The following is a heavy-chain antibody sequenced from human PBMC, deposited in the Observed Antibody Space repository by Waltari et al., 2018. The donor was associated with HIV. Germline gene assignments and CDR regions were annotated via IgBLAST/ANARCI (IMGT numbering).Heavy chain of an antibody. CDR2: IKQDGSEK. Sequence: EVQLVESGGGLVQPGGSLRLSCATSGFTFSRYWMSWVRQAPGKGLEWVANIKQDGSEKNYVDSGKGRLTISRDMTKNSLYLQMNNLRAEDTAVYYCARSMRIVVATTLGYFQYWGQGTLVTVSS. J-gene: IGHJ1*01. CDR3: ARSMRIVVATTLGYFQY. D-gene: IGHD1-26*01. CDR1: GFTFSRYW. V-gene: IGHV3-7*01.